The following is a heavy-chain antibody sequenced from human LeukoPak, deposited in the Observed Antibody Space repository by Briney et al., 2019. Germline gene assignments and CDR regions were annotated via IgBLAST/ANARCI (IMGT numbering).Heavy chain of an antibody. CDR1: GYTFTSYG. CDR2: IITYNGNT. D-gene: IGHD4-17*01. Sequence: ASVKVSCKTSGYTFTSYGLSWVRQAPGQGLEWMGCIITYNGNTYYSQKLQGRVTMTTDTSTSTAYMELRSLRTDDTAVYYCAKTTVTSEEYFYYYMDVWGKGTTVTVSS. V-gene: IGHV1-18*01. J-gene: IGHJ6*03. CDR3: AKTTVTSEEYFYYYMDV.